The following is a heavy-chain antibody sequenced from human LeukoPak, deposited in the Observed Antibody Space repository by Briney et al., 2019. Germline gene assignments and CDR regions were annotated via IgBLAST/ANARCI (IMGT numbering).Heavy chain of an antibody. D-gene: IGHD5-12*01. J-gene: IGHJ4*02. CDR1: GFIFSDYY. V-gene: IGHV3-11*01. CDR2: TSSSGGAT. CDR3: ARDRQVHTSVDSIEY. Sequence: GGSLRLSCAASGFIFSDYYMSWIRQVPGKGLEWVSYTSSSGGATYYAGFVKGRFTVSRDNAQNSLSLQMNSLRVEDTAVYYCARDRQVHTSVDSIEYWGQGALVTVSS.